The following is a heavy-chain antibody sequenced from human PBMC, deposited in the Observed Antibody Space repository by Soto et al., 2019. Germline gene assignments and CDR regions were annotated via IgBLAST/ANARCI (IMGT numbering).Heavy chain of an antibody. D-gene: IGHD3-3*01. J-gene: IGHJ3*02. CDR2: IWYDGSNK. Sequence: QVQLVESGGGVVQPGRSLRLSCAASGFTFSSYGMHWVRQAPGKGLEWVAVIWYDGSNKYYADSVKGRFTISRDNSKNTLYLQMNSLRAEDTAVYYCARIYDLWSGYRERHDAFDIWAKGQWSPSLQ. V-gene: IGHV3-33*01. CDR1: GFTFSSYG. CDR3: ARIYDLWSGYRERHDAFDI.